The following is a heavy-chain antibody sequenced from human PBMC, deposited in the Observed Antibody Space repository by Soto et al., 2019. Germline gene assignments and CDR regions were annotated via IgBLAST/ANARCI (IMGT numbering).Heavy chain of an antibody. CDR3: AHLTYYYDSSGYYSRAEYFQH. CDR1: GFSLSTSRVG. CDR2: IYWDDDK. D-gene: IGHD3-22*01. J-gene: IGHJ1*01. Sequence: QITLKESGPTLVKPTQTLTLTCTFSGFSLSTSRVGVGWIRQPPGKALEWLALIYWDDDKRYSPSLKSRLTITKDTSKNQVVLTMTNMDPVDTATYYCAHLTYYYDSSGYYSRAEYFQHWGQGTLVTVSS. V-gene: IGHV2-5*02.